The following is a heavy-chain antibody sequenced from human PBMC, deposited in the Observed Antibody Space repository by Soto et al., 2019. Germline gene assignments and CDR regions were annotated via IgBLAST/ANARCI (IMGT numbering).Heavy chain of an antibody. Sequence: GGSLRLSCAASGFTFSDYYMSWIRQAPGKGLEWVSYIGPSSSYTNYADSVKGRFTISRDNTKNSLYLQMNSLRAEDTAVYYCARVVRLMLYSDYWGQGTLVTVSS. V-gene: IGHV3-11*06. CDR2: IGPSSSYT. J-gene: IGHJ4*02. CDR3: ARVVRLMLYSDY. D-gene: IGHD2-8*01. CDR1: GFTFSDYY.